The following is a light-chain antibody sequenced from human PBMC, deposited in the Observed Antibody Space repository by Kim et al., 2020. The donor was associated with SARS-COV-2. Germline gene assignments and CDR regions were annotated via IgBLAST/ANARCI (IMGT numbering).Light chain of an antibody. CDR1: QDIGNY. V-gene: IGKV1-9*01. J-gene: IGKJ1*01. Sequence: GDRVTITCRASQDIGNYLAWYQQEPGKAPKLLIYAASTLQSGVPSRFSGSGSGTEFTLTISSLQPEDFTTYFCQQYNSHPRTFGQGTKVDIK. CDR3: QQYNSHPRT. CDR2: AAS.